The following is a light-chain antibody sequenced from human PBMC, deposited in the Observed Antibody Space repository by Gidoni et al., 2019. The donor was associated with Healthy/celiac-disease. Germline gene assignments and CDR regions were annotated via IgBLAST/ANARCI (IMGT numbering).Light chain of an antibody. Sequence: DIKMTQSPSTLSASVGDRVTITCRASQSISSWLAWYQQKPGKAPKRLIYKASSLESGVPSRFGGSGSGTVFTLTISSLQPDDFATYFCQPYNRYPYPFGQGTKLEIK. V-gene: IGKV1-5*03. CDR1: QSISSW. J-gene: IGKJ2*01. CDR3: QPYNRYPYP. CDR2: KAS.